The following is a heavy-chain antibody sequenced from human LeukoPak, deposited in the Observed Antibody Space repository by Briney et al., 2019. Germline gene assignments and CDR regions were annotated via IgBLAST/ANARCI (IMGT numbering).Heavy chain of an antibody. D-gene: IGHD3-16*02. CDR1: GGSLNSYY. CDR3: ARDSIRLSSYYYYMDV. V-gene: IGHV4-4*07. CDR2: IYTSGST. J-gene: IGHJ6*03. Sequence: SETLSLTCTVSGGSLNSYYWSWIRQPAGKGLEWIGRIYTSGSTNYNPSLKSRVTMSVDTSKNQFSLKLSSVTAADTAVYYCARDSIRLSSYYYYMDVWGKGTTVTVSS.